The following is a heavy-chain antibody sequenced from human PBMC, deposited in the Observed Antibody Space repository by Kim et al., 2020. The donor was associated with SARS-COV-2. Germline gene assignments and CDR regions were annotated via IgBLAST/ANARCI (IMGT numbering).Heavy chain of an antibody. J-gene: IGHJ4*01. V-gene: IGHV4-59*13. CDR1: GGSISSYY. D-gene: IGHD3-3*01. CDR2: IYYSGST. Sequence: SETLSLTCTVSGGSISSYYWSWIRQPPGKGLEWIGYIYYSGSTNYNPSLKSRVTISVDTSKNQFSLKLSSVTAADTAVYYCARASPDFRDGYKPVDYWG. CDR3: ARASPDFRDGYKPVDY.